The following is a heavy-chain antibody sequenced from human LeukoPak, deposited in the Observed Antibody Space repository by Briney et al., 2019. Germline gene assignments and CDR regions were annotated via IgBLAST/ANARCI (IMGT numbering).Heavy chain of an antibody. CDR3: ARDSSDYYYYYYMDV. Sequence: GGSLRLSCAGSGFTFSSYAMSWVRQAPGKGLEWVSGISGSGGSTYYADSVKGRFTISRDNSKNTLYLQMNSLRAEDTAVYYCARDSSDYYYYYYMDVWGKGTTVTVSS. V-gene: IGHV3-23*01. D-gene: IGHD2-21*02. CDR1: GFTFSSYA. J-gene: IGHJ6*03. CDR2: ISGSGGST.